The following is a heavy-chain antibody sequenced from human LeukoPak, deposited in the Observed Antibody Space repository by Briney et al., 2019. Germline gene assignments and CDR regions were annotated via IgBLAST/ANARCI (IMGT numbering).Heavy chain of an antibody. CDR3: ARGVYIAAAQYGY. D-gene: IGHD6-13*01. V-gene: IGHV4-59*11. CDR2: IYYSGTT. CDR1: GGSLSSHY. J-gene: IGHJ4*02. Sequence: ASETLSLTCTVSGGSLSSHYWSWIRQPPGKGLEWIGYIYYSGTTNYNPSLKSRVTISVDTSKNQFSLKLSSVTAADTAVYYCARGVYIAAAQYGYWGQGTPVTVSS.